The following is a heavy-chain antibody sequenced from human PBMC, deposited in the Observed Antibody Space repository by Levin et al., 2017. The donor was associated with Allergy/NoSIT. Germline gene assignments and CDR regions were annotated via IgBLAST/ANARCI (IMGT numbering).Heavy chain of an antibody. Sequence: ESLKISCAASGFTFSGYWMHWVRQAPGKGLVWVSRINSDGSSTSYVDSVKDRFTISRDNAKNTLYLQMNSLRAEDTAVYYCARGGQYSSSWFDYWGQGTLVTVSS. V-gene: IGHV3-74*01. D-gene: IGHD6-13*01. J-gene: IGHJ4*02. CDR1: GFTFSGYW. CDR3: ARGGQYSSSWFDY. CDR2: INSDGSST.